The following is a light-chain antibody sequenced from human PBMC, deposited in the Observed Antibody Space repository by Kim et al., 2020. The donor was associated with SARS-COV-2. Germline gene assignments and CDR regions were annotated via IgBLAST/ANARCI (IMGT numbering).Light chain of an antibody. Sequence: VCPGERATVSCRTSQSVSSNLAWYQQKPGQAPRLLIYGASTRAAGIPGRFSGSGSGTEFTLTISSLQSEDFAVYCCHQYNNWPPTFGQGTKVDIK. CDR2: GAS. CDR1: QSVSSN. J-gene: IGKJ1*01. V-gene: IGKV3-15*01. CDR3: HQYNNWPPT.